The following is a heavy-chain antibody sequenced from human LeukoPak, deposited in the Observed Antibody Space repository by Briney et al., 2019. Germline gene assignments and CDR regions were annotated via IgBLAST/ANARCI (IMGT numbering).Heavy chain of an antibody. Sequence: SETLSLTCTVSGGSISSYYWSWIRQPAGKGLEWIGRIYTSGSTNYNPSLKSRVTMSVDTSKNQFSLKLSSVIAADTAVYYCARDQYYYDSSGYLTFDYWGQGTLVTVSS. V-gene: IGHV4-4*07. CDR3: ARDQYYYDSSGYLTFDY. J-gene: IGHJ4*02. CDR1: GGSISSYY. CDR2: IYTSGST. D-gene: IGHD3-22*01.